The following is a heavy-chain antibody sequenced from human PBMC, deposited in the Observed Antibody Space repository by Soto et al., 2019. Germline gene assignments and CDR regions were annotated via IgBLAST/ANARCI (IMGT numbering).Heavy chain of an antibody. CDR1: GLTFGSYS. J-gene: IGHJ4*02. CDR2: ISSSSSYI. D-gene: IGHD2-15*01. V-gene: IGHV3-21*01. CDR3: ARTVVDLFDY. Sequence: PGGSVRLSSTAHGLTFGSYSMNWVRQAPGMGLERVSPISSSSSYIYYADSVKGRFAISRDNAKISLYLQMNSLRAEYTAVYYCARTVVDLFDYWGQGTLVTVSS.